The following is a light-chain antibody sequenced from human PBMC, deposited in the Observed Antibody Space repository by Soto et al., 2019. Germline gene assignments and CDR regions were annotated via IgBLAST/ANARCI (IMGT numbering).Light chain of an antibody. Sequence: DIQRTQSPSSLFASVGDRVTITCQATQDINIYLNWYQQKPGKAPNLLIYDASNLEIGVPSRFSGSGSGTHFTFTISSLQTEDIGTYYCQQYDNLPITFGRGTRLEIK. CDR3: QQYDNLPIT. V-gene: IGKV1-33*01. J-gene: IGKJ5*01. CDR2: DAS. CDR1: QDINIY.